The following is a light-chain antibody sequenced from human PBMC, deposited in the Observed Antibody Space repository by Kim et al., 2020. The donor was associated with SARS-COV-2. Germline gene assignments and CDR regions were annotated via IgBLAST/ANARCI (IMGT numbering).Light chain of an antibody. V-gene: IGKV1-5*01. CDR3: QQYNSYRT. CDR1: QTISTW. CDR2: DAS. Sequence: SASIGDRVTITCRASQTISTWLAWYQQKPGKAPVLLIYDASILENGVPSRFSGSGSGTEFSLTISSLQPDDFATYYCQQYNSYRTFGQGTKVDIK. J-gene: IGKJ1*01.